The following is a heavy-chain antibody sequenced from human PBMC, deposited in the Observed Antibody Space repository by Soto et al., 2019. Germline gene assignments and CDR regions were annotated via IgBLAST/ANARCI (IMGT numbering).Heavy chain of an antibody. Sequence: PGGSLRLSCAASGFTFSSYGMHWVRQAPGKGLEWVAVISYDGSNKYYADSVKGRFTISRDNSKNTLYLQMNSLRAEDTAVYYCAKGTYVEGYGDLPVFDYWGQGTLVTVSS. D-gene: IGHD4-17*01. J-gene: IGHJ4*02. CDR2: ISYDGSNK. CDR1: GFTFSSYG. V-gene: IGHV3-30*18. CDR3: AKGTYVEGYGDLPVFDY.